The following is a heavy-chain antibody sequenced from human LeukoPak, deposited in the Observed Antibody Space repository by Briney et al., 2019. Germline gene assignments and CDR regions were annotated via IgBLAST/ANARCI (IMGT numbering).Heavy chain of an antibody. J-gene: IGHJ6*02. CDR2: INHSGNT. Sequence: MSSETLSLTCAVYGGSFSGYYWSWIRQPPGKGLEWIGEINHSGNTNYNPSLKSRVTISVDTSKNQFSLKLSSVTAADTAVYYCARYSSGWLGGDGMDVWGQGTTVTVS. CDR1: GGSFSGYY. CDR3: ARYSSGWLGGDGMDV. D-gene: IGHD6-19*01. V-gene: IGHV4-34*01.